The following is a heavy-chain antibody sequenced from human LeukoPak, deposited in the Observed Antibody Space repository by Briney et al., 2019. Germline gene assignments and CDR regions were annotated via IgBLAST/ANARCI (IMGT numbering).Heavy chain of an antibody. CDR2: ISGSGGST. D-gene: IGHD3-22*01. CDR1: GFTFSSSW. CDR3: ARDLGQYYDTSDNWFDP. J-gene: IGHJ5*02. Sequence: GGSLRLSCAASGFTFSSSWMSWVRQAPGKGLEWVSAISGSGGSTYYADSVKGRFTISRDNAKNTLNLQMNSLRAEDTAVYYCARDLGQYYDTSDNWFDPWGQGTLVTVSS. V-gene: IGHV3-23*01.